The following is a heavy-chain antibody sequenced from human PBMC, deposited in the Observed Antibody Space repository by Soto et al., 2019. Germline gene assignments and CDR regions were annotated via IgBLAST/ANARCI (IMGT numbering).Heavy chain of an antibody. D-gene: IGHD1-26*01. CDR3: ARDGREASGIDV. CDR2: IYYRGNT. Sequence: QVQLQESGPGLVKPSETLSLTCTVSGGSISSHYWSWVRQAPGKGLEWIGCIYYRGNTFYNTYLKSRGTISVDTSNNQFSLKLDSVTTADTAVYYCARDGREASGIDVWGQGTTVTVSS. J-gene: IGHJ6*02. CDR1: GGSISSHY. V-gene: IGHV4-59*11.